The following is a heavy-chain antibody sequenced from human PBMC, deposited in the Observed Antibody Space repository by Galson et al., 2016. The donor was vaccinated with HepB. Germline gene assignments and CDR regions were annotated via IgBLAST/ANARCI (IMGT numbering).Heavy chain of an antibody. Sequence: RQPPGKGLEWIGSLYYSGSTYYNPSLKSRDTISVDTSKNQFSLMLTSVTAADTAVYYCAGHRGRPWGYYYYGMDVWGQGTTVTVSS. CDR3: AGHRGRPWGYYYYGMDV. D-gene: IGHD7-27*01. V-gene: IGHV4-39*07. CDR2: LYYSGST. J-gene: IGHJ6*02.